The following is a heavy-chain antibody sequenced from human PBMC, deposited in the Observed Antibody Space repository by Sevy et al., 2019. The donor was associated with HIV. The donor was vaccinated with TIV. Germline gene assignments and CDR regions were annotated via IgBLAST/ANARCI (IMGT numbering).Heavy chain of an antibody. J-gene: IGHJ3*02. CDR3: ARLRLAAAGDAFDI. CDR2: INHSGST. Sequence: SETLSLTCAVYGGSFSGYYWSWIRQSPGKGLEWIGEINHSGSTNYNASLKSRVTISIDTSKNQFSLRLNSVTAADTAVYYCARLRLAAAGDAFDIWGQGTMVPVSS. V-gene: IGHV4-34*01. CDR1: GGSFSGYY. D-gene: IGHD6-13*01.